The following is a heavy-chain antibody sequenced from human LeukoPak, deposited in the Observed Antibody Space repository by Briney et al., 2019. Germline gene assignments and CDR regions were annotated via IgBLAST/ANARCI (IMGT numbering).Heavy chain of an antibody. J-gene: IGHJ4*02. CDR3: ARDAVYSSSSEGDY. D-gene: IGHD6-6*01. Sequence: GGSLRLSCAASGFTFDDYAMHWVRQAPGKGLEWVSGISWNSGSIGYADSVKGRFTISRDNAKNSLYLQMNSLRAEDTAVYYCARDAVYSSSSEGDYWGQGTLVTVSS. CDR1: GFTFDDYA. V-gene: IGHV3-9*01. CDR2: ISWNSGSI.